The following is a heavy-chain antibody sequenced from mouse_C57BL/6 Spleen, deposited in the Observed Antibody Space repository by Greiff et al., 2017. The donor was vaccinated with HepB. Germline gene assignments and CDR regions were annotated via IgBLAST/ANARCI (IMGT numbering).Heavy chain of an antibody. CDR1: GYTFTSYD. CDR2: IYPRDGST. J-gene: IGHJ4*01. D-gene: IGHD2-4*01. Sequence: VQLQQSGPELVKPGASVKLSCKASGYTFTSYDINWVKQRPGQGLEWIGWIYPRDGSTKYNEKFKGKATLTVDTSSSTAYMELHSLTSEDSAVYFCARRDYDYPDAMDYWGQGTSVTVSS. V-gene: IGHV1-85*01. CDR3: ARRDYDYPDAMDY.